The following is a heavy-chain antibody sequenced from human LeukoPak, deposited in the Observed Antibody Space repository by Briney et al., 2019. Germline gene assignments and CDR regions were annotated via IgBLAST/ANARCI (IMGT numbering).Heavy chain of an antibody. V-gene: IGHV5-51*01. J-gene: IGHJ6*02. Sequence: GESLKISCKGSGYSFTSYWIGWVRQMPGKGLEWMGIIYPGDSDTRYSPSFQGQVTIPADKSISTAYLQWSSLKASDTAMYYCARLTDIVVVVAADPYYYGMDVWGQGTTVTVSS. CDR3: ARLTDIVVVVAADPYYYGMDV. CDR1: GYSFTSYW. D-gene: IGHD2-15*01. CDR2: IYPGDSDT.